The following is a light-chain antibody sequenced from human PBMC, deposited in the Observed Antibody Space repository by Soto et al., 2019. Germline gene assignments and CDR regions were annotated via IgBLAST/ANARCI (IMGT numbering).Light chain of an antibody. J-gene: IGKJ1*01. V-gene: IGKV3-15*01. CDR3: QPYSSWPPWT. CDR1: QSVSSY. CDR2: GAS. Sequence: TQCPATLPLSPGEGATLSSPVSQSVSSYLAWYQQKPGQAPRLLIYGASARATGIPARFSGSGCGTEFTLTISSLESEDSAVYDCQPYSSWPPWTFGQGTRVAIK.